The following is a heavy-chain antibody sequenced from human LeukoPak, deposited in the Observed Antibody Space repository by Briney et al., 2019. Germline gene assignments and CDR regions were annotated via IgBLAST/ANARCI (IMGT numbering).Heavy chain of an antibody. D-gene: IGHD2-15*01. CDR3: ARRGFCSGGSCFSAPFDY. CDR2: IYPGDSDT. Sequence: GEPLKISCKGSGYSFSNYWIGWVRQMPGKGLEWMAIIYPGDSDTRYRPPFQGQVTISVDKSISTAYLQWSSLKASDTAMYYCARRGFCSGGSCFSAPFDYWGQGTLVTVSS. V-gene: IGHV5-51*01. J-gene: IGHJ4*02. CDR1: GYSFSNYW.